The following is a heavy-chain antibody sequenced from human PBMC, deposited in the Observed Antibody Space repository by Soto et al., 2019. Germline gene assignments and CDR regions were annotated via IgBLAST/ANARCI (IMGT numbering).Heavy chain of an antibody. CDR3: ARDCTNGVCLGY. Sequence: EVQLVESGGGLVKPGGSLRLSCAASGFTFSRYGMNWVRRAPGRGLEWVAFISSSSSDIYYVDSVKGRFTSSRDNAKNSVYLQMDSLGAEATAVYHRARDCTNGVCLGYWGQGTLVTVSS. J-gene: IGHJ4*02. D-gene: IGHD2-8*01. V-gene: IGHV3-21*06. CDR2: ISSSSSDI. CDR1: GFTFSRYG.